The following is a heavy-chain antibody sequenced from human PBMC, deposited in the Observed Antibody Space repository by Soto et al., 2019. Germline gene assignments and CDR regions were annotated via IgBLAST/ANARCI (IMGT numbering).Heavy chain of an antibody. J-gene: IGHJ5*02. CDR2: IYYSGRT. CDR3: ARGYCSSTICYIGDNWFDP. CDR1: GGSISSYY. Sequence: QVQLQESGPGLVKPSETLSLTCTVSGGSISSYYWSWIRQPPGKGLERIGYIYYSGRTNYNPSLKSRVTISVDTSKNQFALKLGSVTAADTAVYYCARGYCSSTICYIGDNWFDPWGQGTLVTVSS. D-gene: IGHD2-2*02. V-gene: IGHV4-59*01.